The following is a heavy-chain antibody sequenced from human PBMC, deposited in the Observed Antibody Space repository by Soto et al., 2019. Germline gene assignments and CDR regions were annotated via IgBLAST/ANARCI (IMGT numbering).Heavy chain of an antibody. D-gene: IGHD3-10*01. CDR3: AKELWQFGDFDY. V-gene: IGHV3-23*01. CDR1: GFTFRSYA. CDR2: VTASGATT. J-gene: IGHJ4*02. Sequence: GGSLRLSCAASGFTFRSYAMSWVRQAPGKGLEWVSTVTASGATTYYADSVKGRFTISRDNSKNMLYLQMNSLRAEDAAIYYCAKELWQFGDFDYWGQGTLVTVSS.